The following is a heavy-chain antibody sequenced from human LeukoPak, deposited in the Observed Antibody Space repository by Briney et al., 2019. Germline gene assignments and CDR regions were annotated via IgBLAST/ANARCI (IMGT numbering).Heavy chain of an antibody. V-gene: IGHV4-59*08. CDR3: ARLGSYYDAFDI. CDR1: GGSISSYY. J-gene: IGHJ3*02. Sequence: PSETLSLTCTVSGGSISSYYWSWIRQPPGKGLEWIGYIYYSGSTNYNPSLKSRVTISVDTSKNQFSLKLSSVTAADTAVYYCARLGSYYDAFDIWGQGTMVTVSS. D-gene: IGHD1-26*01. CDR2: IYYSGST.